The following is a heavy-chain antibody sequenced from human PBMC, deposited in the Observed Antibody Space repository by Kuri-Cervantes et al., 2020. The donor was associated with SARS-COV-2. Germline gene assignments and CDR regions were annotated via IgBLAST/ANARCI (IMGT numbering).Heavy chain of an antibody. CDR3: RGYSTSSYYYYGMDV. Sequence: GSLRLSCTASGGSISGSSYYWGWIRQPPGKGLEWIGSIHYSGSTYYNPSLKTRVTISVDTSKNQFSLRLSSVTAADTAVYYCRGYSTSSYYYYGMDVWGHGTTVTVSS. CDR1: GGSISGSSYY. J-gene: IGHJ6*02. CDR2: IHYSGST. D-gene: IGHD6-6*01. V-gene: IGHV4-39*01.